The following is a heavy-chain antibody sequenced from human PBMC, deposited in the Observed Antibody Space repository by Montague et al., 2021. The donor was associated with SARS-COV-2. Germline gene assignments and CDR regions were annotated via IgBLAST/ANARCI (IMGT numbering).Heavy chain of an antibody. V-gene: IGHV4-31*03. CDR3: ARDTGISGAFDI. CDR1: GGSISSGGYY. CDR2: IYYSGST. J-gene: IGHJ3*02. Sequence: TLSLTCTVSGGSISSGGYYWSWIRQHPGKGLEWIGYIYYSGSTYYNPSIKSRVTISVDTSKNQFSLKLSSVTAADTAVYYCARDTGISGAFDIWGQGTMVTVSS. D-gene: IGHD2-15*01.